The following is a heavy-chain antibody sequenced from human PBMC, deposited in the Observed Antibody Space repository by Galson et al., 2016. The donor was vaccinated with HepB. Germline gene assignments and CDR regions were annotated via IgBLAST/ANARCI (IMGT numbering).Heavy chain of an antibody. CDR3: VKGSTAPAV. CDR2: ISRSGDST. J-gene: IGHJ6*04. D-gene: IGHD1-26*01. Sequence: SLRLSCAASGFTFSNYGMTWVRQAPGKGLEVVSSISRSGDSTDYADSVKGRFTISRDNSKNTLSLQMNSLTAYDTAIYYWVKGSTAPAVWGKGATVTVSS. CDR1: GFTFSNYG. V-gene: IGHV3-23*01.